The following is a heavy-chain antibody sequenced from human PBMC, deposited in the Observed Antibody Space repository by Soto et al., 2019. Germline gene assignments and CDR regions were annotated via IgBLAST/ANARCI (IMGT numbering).Heavy chain of an antibody. D-gene: IGHD1-1*01. J-gene: IGHJ6*02. CDR1: GFTFSSYA. Sequence: GGALRLSCAASGFTFSSYAMHWVRKAPGKGRERVAVISYDGSNKYYADSVKARFTISRDNSKNTLYLQMNSLRAEDTAVYYCASAAELAESDYYYGMDFWGQGTTVIVSS. V-gene: IGHV3-30-3*01. CDR3: ASAAELAESDYYYGMDF. CDR2: ISYDGSNK.